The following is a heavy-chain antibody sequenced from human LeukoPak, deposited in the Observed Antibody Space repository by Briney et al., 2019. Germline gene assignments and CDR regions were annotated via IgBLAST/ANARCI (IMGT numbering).Heavy chain of an antibody. CDR2: ICPDGGTT. CDR1: GFTFYTYG. V-gene: IGHV3-64*01. Sequence: GGSLRLSCAASGFTFYTYGMHWVRQAPGRGLEYVSGICPDGGTTYYAKSVKGRFTISRDNSKNMVYLQMGSLTADDMAVYYCSRGAQLTDYWGQGTLVTVSS. J-gene: IGHJ4*02. D-gene: IGHD6-13*01. CDR3: SRGAQLTDY.